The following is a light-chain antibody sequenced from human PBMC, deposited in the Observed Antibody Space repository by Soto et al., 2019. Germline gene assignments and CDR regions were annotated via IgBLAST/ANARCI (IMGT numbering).Light chain of an antibody. CDR1: QSISSW. V-gene: IGKV1-5*01. J-gene: IGKJ4*01. CDR3: QMCDSAHALT. Sequence: DIQMTQSPSTLSASVGDRVTITCRASQSISSWLAWYQQKPGKAPKLLIYDAYSLESGTPSRFSGRRSGTEFTLTIASVQPEDFATYYCQMCDSAHALTFGGGTRVEIK. CDR2: DAY.